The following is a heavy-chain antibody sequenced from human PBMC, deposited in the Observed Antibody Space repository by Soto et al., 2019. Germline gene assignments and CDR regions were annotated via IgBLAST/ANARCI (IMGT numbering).Heavy chain of an antibody. J-gene: IGHJ4*02. Sequence: SETLSLTCTVSGGSISSYYWSWIRQPPGKGLEWIGYIYYSGSTNYNTSLKSRVTISIDTSKNQISLKLTSVTAADTAVYFCARLIHSGNYYFDYWGQGTLVTVSS. CDR3: ARLIHSGNYYFDY. CDR2: IYYSGST. CDR1: GGSISSYY. D-gene: IGHD1-26*01. V-gene: IGHV4-59*08.